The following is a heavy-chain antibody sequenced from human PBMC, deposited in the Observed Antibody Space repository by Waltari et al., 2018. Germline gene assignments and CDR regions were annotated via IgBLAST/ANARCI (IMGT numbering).Heavy chain of an antibody. CDR2: IHYSGST. V-gene: IGHV4-59*08. D-gene: IGHD3-9*01. Sequence: QVQLQESGPGLVKPSETLSLTCTVSGGSISSYYWSWIRQPPGKGLEWIGYIHYSGSTNYNPSLKSRVTISVDTSKNQFSLKLSSVTAADTAVYYCARQYYDILTGYYTHFDYWGQGTLVTVSS. CDR1: GGSISSYY. J-gene: IGHJ4*02. CDR3: ARQYYDILTGYYTHFDY.